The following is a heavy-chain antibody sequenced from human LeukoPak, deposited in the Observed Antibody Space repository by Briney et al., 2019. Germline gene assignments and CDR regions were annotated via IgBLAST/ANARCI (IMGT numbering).Heavy chain of an antibody. V-gene: IGHV3-33*03. Sequence: GGSLRLSCAASGFTFSNYGMHWVRQAPGKGLEWVAVIWYDGSNKYYADSVKGRFTISRDNAKNSLYLQMNSLRAEDTALYYCAKDDSGYYYVDGAFDIWGQGTMVTVSS. CDR2: IWYDGSNK. J-gene: IGHJ3*02. CDR3: AKDDSGYYYVDGAFDI. D-gene: IGHD3-22*01. CDR1: GFTFSNYG.